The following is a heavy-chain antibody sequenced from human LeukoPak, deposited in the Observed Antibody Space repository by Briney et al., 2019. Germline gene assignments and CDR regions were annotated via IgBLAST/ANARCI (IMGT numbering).Heavy chain of an antibody. J-gene: IGHJ4*02. CDR3: AKGGLLWFGELLSFDY. CDR2: IGGSGVST. Sequence: GGSLRLSCAASGFTFSTYGMTWVRQAPGKGLEWVSAIGGSGVSTYYADSVKGRFTISRDNAKNSLYLQMNSLRAEDTAVYYCAKGGLLWFGELLSFDYWGQGTLVTVSS. D-gene: IGHD3-10*01. CDR1: GFTFSTYG. V-gene: IGHV3-23*01.